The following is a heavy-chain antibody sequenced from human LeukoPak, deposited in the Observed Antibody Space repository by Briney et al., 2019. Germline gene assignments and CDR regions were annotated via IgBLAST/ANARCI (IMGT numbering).Heavy chain of an antibody. J-gene: IGHJ4*02. V-gene: IGHV1-3*01. D-gene: IGHD6-19*01. CDR1: GYTFTSYA. CDR2: INAGNGNT. Sequence: ASVKVSCKASGYTFTSYAMHWVRQAPGQRLEWMGRINAGNGNTKYSQKFQGRVTITRDTSASTAYMELSSLRSEDTAVYYCARENSGWTYYFDYWGQGTLVTVSS. CDR3: ARENSGWTYYFDY.